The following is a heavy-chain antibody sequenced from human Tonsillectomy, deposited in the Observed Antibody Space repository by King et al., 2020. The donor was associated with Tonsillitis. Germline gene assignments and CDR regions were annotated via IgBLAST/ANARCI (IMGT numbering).Heavy chain of an antibody. CDR3: ARDKMRYSSGQDAFDI. J-gene: IGHJ3*02. Sequence: QLVQSGAEVKKPGASVKVSCKASGYTFTSYGISWVRQAPGQGLEWMGWISAYNGNTNYAQKLQGRVTMTKDTSTSTAYMELRSLRSDDTAVYYCARDKMRYSSGQDAFDIWGQGTMVTVSS. CDR1: GYTFTSYG. CDR2: ISAYNGNT. V-gene: IGHV1-18*01. D-gene: IGHD6-19*01.